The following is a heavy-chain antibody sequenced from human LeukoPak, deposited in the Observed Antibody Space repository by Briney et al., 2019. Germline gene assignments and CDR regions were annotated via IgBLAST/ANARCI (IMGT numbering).Heavy chain of an antibody. CDR1: GFTLSSYS. J-gene: IGHJ4*02. CDR2: ISSTSSYI. D-gene: IGHD3-22*01. CDR3: ARTYYYDSSGYYFLDY. V-gene: IGHV3-21*01. Sequence: PGGSLRLSCVASGFTLSSYSMNWVRQAPGKGLEWVSVISSTSSYIRYAESVKGRFTISRDNAKNSLYLQMNSLRAEDTAVYYCARTYYYDSSGYYFLDYWGQGTLVTVSS.